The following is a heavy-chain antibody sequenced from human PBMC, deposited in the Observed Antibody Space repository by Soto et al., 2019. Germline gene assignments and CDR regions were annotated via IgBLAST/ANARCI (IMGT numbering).Heavy chain of an antibody. CDR2: VWYDGSNK. CDR3: ARELHDSSGAFDH. J-gene: IGHJ4*02. V-gene: IGHV3-33*08. CDR1: GFTLSRFC. Sequence: GGALRLSFAAPGFTLSRFCMPWVRQAPGKGLEWVAVVWYDGSNKYYADSVKGRFTISRDNSKNTLHLQMNSLRAEDTAVYYCARELHDSSGAFDHWGQGTLVTVSS. D-gene: IGHD3-22*01.